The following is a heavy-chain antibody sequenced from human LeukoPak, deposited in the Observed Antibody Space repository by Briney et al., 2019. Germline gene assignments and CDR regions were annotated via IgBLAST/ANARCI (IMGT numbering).Heavy chain of an antibody. CDR1: GFTLSSYT. V-gene: IGHV3-21*01. CDR2: ISSVSSYI. J-gene: IGHJ3*02. Sequence: GGSLRLSCEVSGFTLSSYTMNWVREAPGEGLERVSSISSVSSYIYYADSVKGRVTISRDNARSTLYLQMNSLRAEDTAVYYCARDSSGYDDPFDIWGQGTTVTVSS. CDR3: ARDSSGYDDPFDI. D-gene: IGHD3-10*01.